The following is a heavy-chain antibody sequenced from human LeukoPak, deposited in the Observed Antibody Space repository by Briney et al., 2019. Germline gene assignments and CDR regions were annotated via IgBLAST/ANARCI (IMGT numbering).Heavy chain of an antibody. CDR1: GYTFTSYA. D-gene: IGHD3-22*01. V-gene: IGHV1-3*03. Sequence: GASVTVSCKASGYTFTSYATHWVRQAPGQRLEWMGWINAGNGNTKYSQEFQGRVTITRDTSASTAYMELSSLRSEDMAVYYCARASYYDSSGYAVDYWGQGTLVTVSS. CDR3: ARASYYDSSGYAVDY. CDR2: INAGNGNT. J-gene: IGHJ4*02.